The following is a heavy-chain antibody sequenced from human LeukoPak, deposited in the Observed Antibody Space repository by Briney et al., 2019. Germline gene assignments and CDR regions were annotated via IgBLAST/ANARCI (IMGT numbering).Heavy chain of an antibody. Sequence: ASVKVSCKASGYSFSGFYMHWVRQAPGQGLEWMGWINPNTGATNYAQNFQGRVTMTRDTSITTAYMELSRLRSDDTAVYFCARAYYYDSSGYLSGAFDIWGQGTMVTVSS. CDR1: GYSFSGFY. J-gene: IGHJ3*02. CDR2: INPNTGAT. D-gene: IGHD3-22*01. CDR3: ARAYYYDSSGYLSGAFDI. V-gene: IGHV1-2*02.